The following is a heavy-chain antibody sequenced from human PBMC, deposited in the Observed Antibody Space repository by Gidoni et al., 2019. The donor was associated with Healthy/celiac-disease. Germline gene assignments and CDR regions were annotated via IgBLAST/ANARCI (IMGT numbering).Heavy chain of an antibody. J-gene: IGHJ6*02. CDR3: ARGIAAAGTRYYGMDV. D-gene: IGHD6-13*01. Sequence: VQLQQSGPGLVTPSQTLSLPCAISGDSVSSNSAPWNWIRQSPSRGVEWLGRTYYRSKWYNDYAVSVKSRITSNPDTSKNQFSLQLNSVNPEDTAVYYCARGIAAAGTRYYGMDVWGQGTTVTVSS. V-gene: IGHV6-1*01. CDR1: GDSVSSNSAP. CDR2: TYYRSKWYN.